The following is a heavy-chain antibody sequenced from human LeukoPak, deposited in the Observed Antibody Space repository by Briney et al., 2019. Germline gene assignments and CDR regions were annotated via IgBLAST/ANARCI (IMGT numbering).Heavy chain of an antibody. J-gene: IGHJ4*02. CDR2: IYYSGST. CDR3: ASLFYGSGSYDFDY. D-gene: IGHD3-10*01. Sequence: SETLSLTCTVSGGSISSSSYYWGWIRQPPGKGLEWIGSIYYSGSTYYNPSLKSRVTISVDTSKNQFSPKLSSVTAADTAVYYCASLFYGSGSYDFDYWGQGTLVTVSS. V-gene: IGHV4-39*01. CDR1: GGSISSSSYY.